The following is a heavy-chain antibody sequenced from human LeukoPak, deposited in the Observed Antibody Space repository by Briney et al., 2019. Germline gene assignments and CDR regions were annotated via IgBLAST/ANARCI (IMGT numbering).Heavy chain of an antibody. D-gene: IGHD1-26*01. Sequence: GGSLRLSCAASGFTVSSNHMSWVRQAPGKGLEWVSVIYSGGSTYYADSVKGRFTISRDNSKNTLYLQMNSLRAEDTAVYYCARVNVGATYDAFDIWGQGTMVTVSS. CDR1: GFTVSSNH. CDR2: IYSGGST. CDR3: ARVNVGATYDAFDI. J-gene: IGHJ3*02. V-gene: IGHV3-66*02.